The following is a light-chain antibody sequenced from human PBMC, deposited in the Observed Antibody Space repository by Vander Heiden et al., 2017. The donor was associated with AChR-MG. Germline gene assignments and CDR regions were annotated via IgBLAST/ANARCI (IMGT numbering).Light chain of an antibody. J-gene: IGKJ1*01. CDR2: AAS. CDR3: QQSDSTLTWT. Sequence: DIQMTQSPSSLSASVGDRVTITCRASQSISSYLNWYQQKPGKAPKLLIYAASSLQSGVPSRFSGSGYGTDFTLTISSLQPEDFAPYYCQQSDSTLTWTFGQATKVEIK. CDR1: QSISSY. V-gene: IGKV1-39*01.